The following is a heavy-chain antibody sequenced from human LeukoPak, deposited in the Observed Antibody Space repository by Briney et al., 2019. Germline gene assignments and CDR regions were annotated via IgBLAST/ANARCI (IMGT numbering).Heavy chain of an antibody. V-gene: IGHV3-30-3*01. D-gene: IGHD3-16*01. CDR1: GFTFSSYA. CDR3: ARRVGGGTFDP. CDR2: ISYDGSNK. J-gene: IGHJ5*02. Sequence: GRSLRLSCAASGFTFSSYAMHWVRQAPGKGLEWVAVISYDGSNKYYADSVKGRFTISRGNSKNTLYLQMNSLRAEDTAVYYCARRVGGGTFDPWGQGTLVTVSS.